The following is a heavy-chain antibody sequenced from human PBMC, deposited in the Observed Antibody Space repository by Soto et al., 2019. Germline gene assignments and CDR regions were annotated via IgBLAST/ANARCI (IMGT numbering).Heavy chain of an antibody. V-gene: IGHV1-46*03. Sequence: QVQLVQSGAEVKKPGASVKVSCKASGYTFTSYYMHWVRQAPGQGLAWMGIINPSGGSTSYAQKFQGRVTMTRDTSTSTVYMELSSLRSEDTAVYYCASEGISGYDSFDYWGQGTLVTVSS. D-gene: IGHD5-12*01. CDR3: ASEGISGYDSFDY. J-gene: IGHJ4*02. CDR2: INPSGGST. CDR1: GYTFTSYY.